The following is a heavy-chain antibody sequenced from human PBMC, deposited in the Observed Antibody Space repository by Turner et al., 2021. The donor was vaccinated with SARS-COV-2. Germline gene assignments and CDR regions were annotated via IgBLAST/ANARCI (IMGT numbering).Heavy chain of an antibody. CDR1: GGPISSSSYH. CDR2: IYYSGSS. D-gene: IGHD3-10*01. J-gene: IGHJ6*02. V-gene: IGHV4-39*01. CDR3: ASPYNTRDRGVNYYGMDV. Sequence: QLQLLESGPGLGNPSEALFLACTVAGGPISSSSYHWGWIRRPPGKGLEWIGGIYYSGSSYYNPSLKTRDTISVDTSKNQYSLKLSSVTAADTAVYDGASPYNTRDRGVNYYGMDVWGQGTTVTVSS.